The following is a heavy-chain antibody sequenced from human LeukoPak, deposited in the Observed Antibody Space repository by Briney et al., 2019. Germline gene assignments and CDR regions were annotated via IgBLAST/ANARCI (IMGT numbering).Heavy chain of an antibody. Sequence: PSETLSLTCAVYGGSFSGYYWSWIRQPPGKGLECIGEIHHSGSTNYNPSLKSRVTLSVDTSKNQFSLKLSSVTAADTAVYYCADFDFDHWGQGTLVTVSS. V-gene: IGHV4-34*01. J-gene: IGHJ4*02. CDR3: ADFDFDH. CDR2: IHHSGST. CDR1: GGSFSGYY.